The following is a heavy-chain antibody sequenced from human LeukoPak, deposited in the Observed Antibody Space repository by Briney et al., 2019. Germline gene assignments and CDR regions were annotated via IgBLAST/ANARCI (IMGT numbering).Heavy chain of an antibody. CDR3: ARDPVEYQLLRGYYYYGMDV. D-gene: IGHD2-2*01. CDR1: GYTFTDYY. CDR2: ISPNSGGT. J-gene: IGHJ6*02. Sequence: ASVKVSCKASGYTFTDYYMHWVRQAPGQGLEWVGWISPNSGGTNFAQKFQGRVTMTRDTSISTAYMELSSLRSEDTAVYYCARDPVEYQLLRGYYYYGMDVWGQGTTVTVSS. V-gene: IGHV1-2*02.